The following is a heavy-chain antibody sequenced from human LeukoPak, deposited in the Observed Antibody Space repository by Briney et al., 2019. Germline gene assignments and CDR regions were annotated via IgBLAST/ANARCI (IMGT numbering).Heavy chain of an antibody. J-gene: IGHJ4*02. CDR2: ISGSGGST. CDR1: GFTFSSYG. Sequence: GGSLRLSCAASGFTFSSYGMSWVRQAPGKGLEWVSAISGSGGSTYYADSVKGRFTISRDNSKNTLYLQMNSLRAEDTAVYYCGRVRGIAVAGGFFDYWGQGTLVTVSS. D-gene: IGHD6-19*01. V-gene: IGHV3-23*01. CDR3: GRVRGIAVAGGFFDY.